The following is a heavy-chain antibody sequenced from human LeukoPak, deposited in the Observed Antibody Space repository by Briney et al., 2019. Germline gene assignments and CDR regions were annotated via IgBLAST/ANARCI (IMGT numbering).Heavy chain of an antibody. D-gene: IGHD3-10*01. CDR1: GFTFSSYA. V-gene: IGHV3-30-3*01. Sequence: GGSLRLSCAASGFTFSSYAMHWVRQAPGKGLEWVAVISYDGSNKYYADSVKGRFTISRDNSKNTLYLQMNSLRAEDTAVYYCARVPGGFGESFIGNFDYWGQGPLVTVSS. CDR2: ISYDGSNK. J-gene: IGHJ4*02. CDR3: ARVPGGFGESFIGNFDY.